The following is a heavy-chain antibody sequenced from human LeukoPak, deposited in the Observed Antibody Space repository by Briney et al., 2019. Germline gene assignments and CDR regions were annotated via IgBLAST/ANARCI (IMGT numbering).Heavy chain of an antibody. CDR2: IYYTGST. CDR1: GGSISNYY. J-gene: IGHJ4*02. D-gene: IGHD3-22*01. CDR3: ARDQGDSFGYRYYFDY. V-gene: IGHV4-59*12. Sequence: SETLSLTCTVSGGSISNYYWNWIRQPPGKGLEWIGSIYYTGSTYYNPSLKSRVTISVGTSKNQFSLKLSSVTAADTAVYYCARDQGDSFGYRYYFDYWGQGTLVTVSS.